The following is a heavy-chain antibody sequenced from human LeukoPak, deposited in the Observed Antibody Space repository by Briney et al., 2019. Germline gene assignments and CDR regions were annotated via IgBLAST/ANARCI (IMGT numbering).Heavy chain of an antibody. CDR2: INPNSGGT. D-gene: IGHD3-10*01. CDR1: GYTFTDYY. J-gene: IGHJ6*02. Sequence: GASVKVSCKASGYTFTDYYIHWVRQAPGQGLEWMGRINPNSGGTNYAQKFQGRVTMTRDTSISTAYMELSRLRSDDTAFYYCVAFPMVRGVISTDGMDVWGQGTTVTVSS. CDR3: VAFPMVRGVISTDGMDV. V-gene: IGHV1-2*06.